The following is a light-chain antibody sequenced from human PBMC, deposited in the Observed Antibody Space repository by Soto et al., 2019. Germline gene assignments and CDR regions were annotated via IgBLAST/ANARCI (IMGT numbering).Light chain of an antibody. CDR3: QQYNTYPWT. J-gene: IGKJ1*01. Sequence: DIQMTQSPATLSASVGDRFTITCRASQSISSWLAWYQQKPGKVPKLLIDDASSLESGVPSRFSGSGSGTEFTLTISSLQSDDFATYYCQQYNTYPWTFGQGTKVEIK. V-gene: IGKV1-5*01. CDR1: QSISSW. CDR2: DAS.